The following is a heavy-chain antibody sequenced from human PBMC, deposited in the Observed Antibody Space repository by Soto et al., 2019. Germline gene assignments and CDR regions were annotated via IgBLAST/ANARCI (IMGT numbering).Heavy chain of an antibody. J-gene: IGHJ2*01. Sequence: EVQLVESGGGLIQPGGSLRLSCAASGFTVSSNYMSWVRQAPGKGLEWDSLIYSGGTTYYADSVKGRFTMTRDNSKNTLYLQMNSVRAEDTAVYYCARQQVATPYWYFDRCGHGTLVTVSS. V-gene: IGHV3-53*01. CDR2: IYSGGTT. CDR1: GFTVSSNY. D-gene: IGHD5-12*01. CDR3: ARQQVATPYWYFDR.